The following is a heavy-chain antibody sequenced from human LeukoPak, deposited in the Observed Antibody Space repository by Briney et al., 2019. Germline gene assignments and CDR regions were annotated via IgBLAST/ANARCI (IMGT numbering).Heavy chain of an antibody. CDR2: IYYSGST. CDR1: GGSISSYY. CDR3: ARHSRSGAYYDSWSGYIGDYYYYYGMDV. J-gene: IGHJ6*02. V-gene: IGHV4-59*08. D-gene: IGHD3-3*01. Sequence: SETLSLTCTVSGGSISSYYWSWIRQPPGEGLEWIGYIYYSGSTNYNPSLKSRVTISVDTSKNQFSLKLSSVTAADTAVYYCARHSRSGAYYDSWSGYIGDYYYYYGMDVWGQRTTVTVSS.